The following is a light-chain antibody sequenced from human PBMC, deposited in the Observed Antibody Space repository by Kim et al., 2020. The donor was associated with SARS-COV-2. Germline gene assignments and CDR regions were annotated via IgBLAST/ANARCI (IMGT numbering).Light chain of an antibody. V-gene: IGKV3-15*01. Sequence: SVSPGDSAPLSGRSSQPISSHFAWYQQRPGQAPRLLIYGPSTRATGIPARFSGSGSGTEFTLTISSLQSEDVAVYYCQHYDNRVTFGGGTKVDIK. CDR1: QPISSH. CDR3: QHYDNRVT. J-gene: IGKJ4*01. CDR2: GPS.